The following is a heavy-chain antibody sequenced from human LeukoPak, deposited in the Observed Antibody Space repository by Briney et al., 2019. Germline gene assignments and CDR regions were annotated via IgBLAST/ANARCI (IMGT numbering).Heavy chain of an antibody. J-gene: IGHJ4*02. D-gene: IGHD6-13*01. CDR1: GFTFSSYA. CDR3: ARDAPITGIAAAGSSDY. V-gene: IGHV3-23*01. Sequence: GGSLRLSCAASGFTFSSYAMTWVRQAPGRGLEWVSAISGSGGTTYFADSVKGRFTISRDNSKNTLYLQMNSLRAEDTAVYYCARDAPITGIAAAGSSDYWGQGTLVTVSS. CDR2: ISGSGGTT.